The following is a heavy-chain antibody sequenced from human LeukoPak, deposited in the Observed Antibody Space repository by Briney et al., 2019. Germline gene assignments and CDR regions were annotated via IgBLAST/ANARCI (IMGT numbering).Heavy chain of an antibody. D-gene: IGHD3-16*02. CDR3: AKDIGYYDYVWGSYRFGY. J-gene: IGHJ4*02. Sequence: GSLRLSCAAFGFTFSSYGMHWVRQAPGKGLEWVAVISYDGSNKYYADSVKGRFTISRDNSKNTLYLQMNSLRAEDTAVYYCAKDIGYYDYVWGSYRFGYWGQGTLVTVSS. CDR2: ISYDGSNK. CDR1: GFTFSSYG. V-gene: IGHV3-30*18.